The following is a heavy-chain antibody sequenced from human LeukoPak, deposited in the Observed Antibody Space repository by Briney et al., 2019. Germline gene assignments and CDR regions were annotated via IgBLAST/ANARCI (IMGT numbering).Heavy chain of an antibody. V-gene: IGHV4-61*05. CDR2: IYYSGST. D-gene: IGHD1-26*01. CDR3: ARVVGPIDY. CDR1: GGSISSSSYY. J-gene: IGHJ4*02. Sequence: SETLSLTCTVSGGSISSSSYYWGWIRQPPGKGLEWIGYIYYSGSTNYNPSLKSRVTISVDTSKNQFSLKLSSVTAADTAVYYCARVVGPIDYWGQGTLVTVSS.